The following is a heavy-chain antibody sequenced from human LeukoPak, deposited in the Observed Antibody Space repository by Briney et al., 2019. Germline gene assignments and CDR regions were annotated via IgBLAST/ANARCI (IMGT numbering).Heavy chain of an antibody. J-gene: IGHJ4*02. D-gene: IGHD4-4*01. Sequence: ASVKVSCKASGYTFTSYGISWVRQAPGQGLEWMGWIGAYNGNTNYAQKLQGRVTMTTDTSTSTAYMELRSLRSDDTAVYYCARDLGYSTPHGFDYWGQGTLVTVSS. CDR3: ARDLGYSTPHGFDY. CDR1: GYTFTSYG. V-gene: IGHV1-18*01. CDR2: IGAYNGNT.